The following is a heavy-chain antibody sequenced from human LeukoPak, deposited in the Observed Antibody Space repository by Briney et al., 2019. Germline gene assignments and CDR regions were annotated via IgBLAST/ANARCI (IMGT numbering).Heavy chain of an antibody. D-gene: IGHD3-10*01. J-gene: IGHJ6*04. CDR1: GYTFTSCY. V-gene: IGHV1-46*01. CDR2: INPSGGST. CDR3: ARDRGFGYYGMDV. Sequence: ASVKVSCRASGYTFTSCYMHWVRQAPGQGLEWMGTINPSGGSTSYAQKFQGRVTMTRDTSTSTVYMELSSLRSEDTAVYYCARDRGFGYYGMDVWGKGTTVTVSS.